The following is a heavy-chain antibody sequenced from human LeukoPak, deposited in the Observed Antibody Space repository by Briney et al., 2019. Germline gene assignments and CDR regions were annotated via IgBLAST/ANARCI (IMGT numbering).Heavy chain of an antibody. CDR3: ASWGFGKVGVTPADY. D-gene: IGHD1-26*01. Sequence: PGGSLRLSCAASGFTFSSYEMNWVRQAPGKGLEWVSYISSSSSYIYYADSVKGRFTISRDNAKNSLYLQMNSLRAEDTAVYYCASWGFGKVGVTPADYWGQGTLVTVSS. V-gene: IGHV3-21*05. CDR1: GFTFSSYE. J-gene: IGHJ4*02. CDR2: ISSSSSYI.